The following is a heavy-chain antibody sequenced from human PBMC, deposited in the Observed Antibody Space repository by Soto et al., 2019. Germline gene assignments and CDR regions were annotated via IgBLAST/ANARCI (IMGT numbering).Heavy chain of an antibody. J-gene: IGHJ4*02. V-gene: IGHV3-23*01. D-gene: IGHD2-21*02. Sequence: GGSLRLSCAASGFTFSSYAMSWVRQAPGKGLEWVSAISGSGGSTYYADSVKGRFTISRDNSKNTLYLQMNSLRAEDTAVYYCAKDGSGVVVTAIADYWGQGTLVTVSS. CDR2: ISGSGGST. CDR3: AKDGSGVVVTAIADY. CDR1: GFTFSSYA.